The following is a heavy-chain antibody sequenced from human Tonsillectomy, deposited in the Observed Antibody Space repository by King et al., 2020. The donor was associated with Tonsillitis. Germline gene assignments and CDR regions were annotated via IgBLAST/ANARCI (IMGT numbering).Heavy chain of an antibody. CDR3: ARVGVVPAAISY. CDR2: INHSGCT. CDR1: VGSFSGYY. V-gene: IGHV4-34*01. D-gene: IGHD2-2*02. Sequence: VQLQQWGAGLLKPSETLSLTCAVYVGSFSGYYWCWIRQPPGKGLEWMWEINHSGCTNYNPSLKRRVTIFDDTTKNHFSLKLSSVTAADTAVYYCARVGVVPAAISYWGQGTLVTVSS. J-gene: IGHJ4*02.